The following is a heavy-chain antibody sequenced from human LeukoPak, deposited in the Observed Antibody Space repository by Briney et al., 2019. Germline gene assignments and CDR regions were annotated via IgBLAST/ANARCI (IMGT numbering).Heavy chain of an antibody. CDR3: AQPPRGY. Sequence: GGSLRLSCAASGFTFSSYWMNWARQAPGKGLEWVASINHNGNVNYYVDSVKGRFTISRDNAKNSLYLQMNSLRAEDTAVYYCAQPPRGYWGQGTLVTVSS. CDR1: GFTFSSYW. J-gene: IGHJ4*02. D-gene: IGHD3-10*01. V-gene: IGHV3-7*03. CDR2: INHNGNVN.